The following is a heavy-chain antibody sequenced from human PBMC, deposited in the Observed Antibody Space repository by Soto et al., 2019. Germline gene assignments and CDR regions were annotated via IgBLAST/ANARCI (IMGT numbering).Heavy chain of an antibody. J-gene: IGHJ4*02. V-gene: IGHV4-31*03. D-gene: IGHD5-18*01. CDR1: GGSISSGGYY. CDR2: IYYSGST. CDR3: ARYVDTAMVNDY. Sequence: PSETLSLTCTVSGGSISSGGYYWSWIRQHPGKGLEWIGYIYYSGSTYYNPSLKSRVTISVDTSKNQFSLKLSSVTAADTAVYYCARYVDTAMVNDYWGQGTLVTVSS.